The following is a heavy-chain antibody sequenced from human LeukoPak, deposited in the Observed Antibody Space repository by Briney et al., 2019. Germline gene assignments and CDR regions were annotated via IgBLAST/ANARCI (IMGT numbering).Heavy chain of an antibody. CDR1: GDSISSSNYY. V-gene: IGHV4-39*01. Sequence: TSETLSLTCTVSGDSISSSNYYWVWIRQPPGKGLEWIGTIYYSGDTYYNPSLKSRVTISVDTSKKQFSPKLTSVTAADTAVYYCARLVGEYWYFDLWGRGTLVTVSS. CDR2: IYYSGDT. D-gene: IGHD6-6*01. J-gene: IGHJ2*01. CDR3: ARLVGEYWYFDL.